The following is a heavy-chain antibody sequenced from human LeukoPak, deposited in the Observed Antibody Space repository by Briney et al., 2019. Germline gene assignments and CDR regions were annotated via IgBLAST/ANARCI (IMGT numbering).Heavy chain of an antibody. CDR3: ARHLRTTGNDGGDYFDY. CDR2: IYPSGNT. J-gene: IGHJ4*02. Sequence: SETLSLTCTVSRGSTSTYYWSWIRQPAGKGLEWIGRIYPSGNTNFNPSLMSRVTMSIDTSKNQFSLKLSSVTAADTAVYYCARHLRTTGNDGGDYFDYWGQGTLVTVSS. D-gene: IGHD1-1*01. V-gene: IGHV4-4*07. CDR1: RGSTSTYY.